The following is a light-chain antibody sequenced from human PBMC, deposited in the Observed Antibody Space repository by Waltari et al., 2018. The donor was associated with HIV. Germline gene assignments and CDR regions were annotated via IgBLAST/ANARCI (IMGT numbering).Light chain of an antibody. J-gene: IGLJ2*01. CDR3: SSYTSSSTLYVV. Sequence: QSALTQPASVSGSPGQSITISCTGTSSDVGGYNYVSWYQQHPGKAPKLMIYDVSYRPSGVSNRFAGSKSGNTASRTSSGLQAEDEADYYCSSYTSSSTLYVVFGGGTKLTVL. CDR1: SSDVGGYNY. V-gene: IGLV2-14*01. CDR2: DVS.